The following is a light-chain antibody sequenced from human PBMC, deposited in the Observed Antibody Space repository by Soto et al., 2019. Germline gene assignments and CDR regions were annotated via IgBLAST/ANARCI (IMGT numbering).Light chain of an antibody. CDR2: GAS. Sequence: EIVLTQSPGTLSLSPGERATLSCRASQSVSSSYLAWYQQKPGQAPRLFIDGASSRATGIPDRFSGSGSGTDFTLTISRLQPEDFAGYYCQQYGSSLTCGGGTKVEIK. J-gene: IGKJ4*01. V-gene: IGKV3-20*01. CDR3: QQYGSSLT. CDR1: QSVSSSY.